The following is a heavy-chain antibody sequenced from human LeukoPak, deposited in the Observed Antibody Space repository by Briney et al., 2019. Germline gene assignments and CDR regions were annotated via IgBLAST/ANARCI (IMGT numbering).Heavy chain of an antibody. J-gene: IGHJ4*02. CDR1: GYTFTGYY. CDR2: INPNSGGT. Sequence: VSVKVSCKASGYTFTGYYMHWVRQAPGQGLEWMGWINPNSGGTNYAQKFQGRVTMTRDTSISTAYMELSRLRSDDTAVYYCASLRGRYCSSTSCPEWGQGTLVTVSS. V-gene: IGHV1-2*02. CDR3: ASLRGRYCSSTSCPE. D-gene: IGHD2-2*01.